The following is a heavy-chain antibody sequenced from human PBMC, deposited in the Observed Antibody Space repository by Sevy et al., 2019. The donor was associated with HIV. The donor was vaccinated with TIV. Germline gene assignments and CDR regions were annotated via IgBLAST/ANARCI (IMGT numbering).Heavy chain of an antibody. CDR2: IYYSGNT. CDR3: ARVTRTYYYDSSGYYYFDY. V-gene: IGHV4-31*03. D-gene: IGHD3-22*01. J-gene: IGHJ4*02. Sequence: SETLSLTCTVSGGSISSGGYYWSWIRQHPGKGLEWIGYIYYSGNTYYHPSLKSRVIISVDTSKNQFSLKLSSVTAADTAVYYCARVTRTYYYDSSGYYYFDYWGQGTLVTVSS. CDR1: GGSISSGGYY.